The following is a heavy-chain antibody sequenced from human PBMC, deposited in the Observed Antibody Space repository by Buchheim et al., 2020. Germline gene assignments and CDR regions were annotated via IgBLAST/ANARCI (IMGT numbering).Heavy chain of an antibody. CDR2: IYYSGST. CDR3: ARGQVLFGVVINQIWYFDL. J-gene: IGHJ2*01. CDR1: GFTFSDYY. D-gene: IGHD3-3*01. V-gene: IGHV4-59*01. Sequence: QVQLVESGGGLVKPGGSLRLSCAASGFTFSDYYWSWIRQPPGKGLEWIGYVIGYIYYSGSTNYNPSLKSRVTISADPSKNQFSLKLSSVTAADTAVYYCARGQVLFGVVINQIWYFDLWGRGTL.